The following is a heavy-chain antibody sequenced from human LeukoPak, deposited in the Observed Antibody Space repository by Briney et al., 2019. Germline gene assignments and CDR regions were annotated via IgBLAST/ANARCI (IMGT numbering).Heavy chain of an antibody. J-gene: IGHJ3*02. Sequence: PSETLSLTCTVSGYSISSGYYWGWIRQPPGKGREWIGSIYHSGSTYYNPSLKSRVTISVDTSKNQFSLKLSSVTAADTAVYYCASGSGIYSHLVFDIWGQGTMVTVSS. CDR1: GYSISSGYY. D-gene: IGHD1-26*01. CDR3: ASGSGIYSHLVFDI. V-gene: IGHV4-38-2*02. CDR2: IYHSGST.